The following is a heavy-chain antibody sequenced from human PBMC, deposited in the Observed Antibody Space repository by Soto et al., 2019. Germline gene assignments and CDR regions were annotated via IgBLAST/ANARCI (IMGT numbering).Heavy chain of an antibody. J-gene: IGHJ3*02. CDR3: AKTTDGWFSAFEI. D-gene: IGHD6-19*01. Sequence: GGSLRLSCAASGFIFSSYAMSWVRQAPGKGLEWVSAISGSGTTAYYADSVKGRFTFSTDNSKKNMYLQMNSLRAEDTAVYYCAKTTDGWFSAFEIWGQGTMVTVSS. V-gene: IGHV3-23*01. CDR1: GFIFSSYA. CDR2: ISGSGTTA.